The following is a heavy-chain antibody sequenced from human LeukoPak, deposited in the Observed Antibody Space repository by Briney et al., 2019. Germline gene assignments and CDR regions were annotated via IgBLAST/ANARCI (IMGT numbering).Heavy chain of an antibody. CDR1: GFTFSSYA. Sequence: GGSLRLSCAASGFTFSSYAMSWVRQAPGKGLEWVSAISGSGGSTYYADSVKGRFTISRDNSKNTLYLQMNSLRAEDTAVYYCARVNRYYGSGTYYHDAFDVWGRGTMVTVSS. CDR3: ARVNRYYGSGTYYHDAFDV. CDR2: ISGSGGST. V-gene: IGHV3-23*01. J-gene: IGHJ3*01. D-gene: IGHD3-10*01.